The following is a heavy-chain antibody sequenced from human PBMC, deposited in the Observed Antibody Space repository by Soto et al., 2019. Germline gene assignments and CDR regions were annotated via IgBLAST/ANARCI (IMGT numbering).Heavy chain of an antibody. V-gene: IGHV3-48*03. Sequence: GGSLRLSCAASGFKFSDYEMNWVRQAPGKGLEWVSHISSGGSTIYYADSVKGRFTISRDNAEKSVYLQMKSLRAEDTAVYYCARADSCSSISCRSYYNFGMDVWGQGTAVTVSS. CDR1: GFKFSDYE. CDR2: ISSGGSTI. CDR3: ARADSCSSISCRSYYNFGMDV. D-gene: IGHD2-2*01. J-gene: IGHJ6*02.